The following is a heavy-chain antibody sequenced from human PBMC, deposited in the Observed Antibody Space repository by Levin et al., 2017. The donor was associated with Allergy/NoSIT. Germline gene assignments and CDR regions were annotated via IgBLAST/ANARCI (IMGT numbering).Heavy chain of an antibody. V-gene: IGHV3-23*01. CDR1: GFTFSNYA. CDR3: AKQWYNAVDV. CDR2: ISGPGGTT. J-gene: IGHJ3*01. Sequence: GESLKISCAASGFTFSNYAMTWVRQAPGKGLEWVSGISGPGGTTYYADSVKGRFTISRDNSKNTVFLQMNTLRAEDTAVYYRAKQWYNAVDVWGQGTMVTVSS. D-gene: IGHD1-14*01.